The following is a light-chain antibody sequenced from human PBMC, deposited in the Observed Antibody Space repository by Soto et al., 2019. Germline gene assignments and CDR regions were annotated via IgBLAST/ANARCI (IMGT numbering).Light chain of an antibody. J-gene: IGLJ1*01. V-gene: IGLV2-18*02. CDR1: SSDVGSSNG. Sequence: QFVLTQPPSVSWTPGQAVTISSTGTSSDVGSSNGVSWYQQPPGTAPKLMIYDVSNRPSGVPDRFSGSKSGNTASLTISGLQAEDEANYYCSSYTSTSTYVFGTGTKVTVL. CDR2: DVS. CDR3: SSYTSTSTYV.